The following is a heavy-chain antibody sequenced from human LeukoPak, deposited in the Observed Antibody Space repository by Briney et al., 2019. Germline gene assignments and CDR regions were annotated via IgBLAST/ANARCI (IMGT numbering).Heavy chain of an antibody. CDR3: ARHNYYDSSGYYEYNWFDP. Sequence: SETLSLTCTVSGASISSNYWNWIRQPPGKGLERIGYIYYSGSTNYNPSLKSRVTISVDTSKNQFSLKLSSVTAADTAVYYCARHNYYDSSGYYEYNWFDPWGQGTLVTVSS. CDR2: IYYSGST. D-gene: IGHD3-22*01. J-gene: IGHJ5*02. CDR1: GASISSNY. V-gene: IGHV4-59*08.